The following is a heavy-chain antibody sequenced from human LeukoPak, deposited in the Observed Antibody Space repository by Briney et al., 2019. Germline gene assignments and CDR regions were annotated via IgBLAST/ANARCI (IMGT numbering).Heavy chain of an antibody. V-gene: IGHV3-33*01. CDR1: GFPLGGLG. CDR3: AREDSGSYYGY. D-gene: IGHD1-26*01. J-gene: IGHJ4*02. Sequence: QAGGPLKPSCAGLGFPLGGLGRHWARQPPGKGRKWVAVIWYDGSNKYYADSVKGRFTISRDNSKNTLYLQMNSLRAEDTAVYYCAREDSGSYYGYWGQGTLVTVSS. CDR2: IWYDGSNK.